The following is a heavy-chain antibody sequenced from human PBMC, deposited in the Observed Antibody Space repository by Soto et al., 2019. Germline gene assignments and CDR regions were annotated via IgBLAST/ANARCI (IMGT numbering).Heavy chain of an antibody. V-gene: IGHV1-18*01. J-gene: IGHJ5*01. CDR2: ISAYNGNT. Sequence: ASVKVSCKASGYTFTSYGISWVRQAPGQGLEWMGWISAYNGNTNYAQKLQGRVTMTTDTSTSTAYMELRSLRSDDTAVYYCAGARTFWYNDVLTGPDDFETWGQGTLVTVSS. CDR1: GYTFTSYG. CDR3: AGARTFWYNDVLTGPDDFET. D-gene: IGHD3-9*01.